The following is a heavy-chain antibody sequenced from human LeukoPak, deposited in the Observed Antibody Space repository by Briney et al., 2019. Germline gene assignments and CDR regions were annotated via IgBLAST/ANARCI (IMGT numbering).Heavy chain of an antibody. D-gene: IGHD5-18*01. J-gene: IGHJ4*02. CDR1: GYSISSGYY. V-gene: IGHV4-38-2*02. Sequence: SETLSLTCTVSGYSISSGYYWGWIRQPPGKGLEWIGSIYHSGSTNYNPSLKSRVTISVDTSKNQFSLKLSSVTAADTAVYYCASFGYSYGRGRDYWGQGTLVTVSS. CDR2: IYHSGST. CDR3: ASFGYSYGRGRDY.